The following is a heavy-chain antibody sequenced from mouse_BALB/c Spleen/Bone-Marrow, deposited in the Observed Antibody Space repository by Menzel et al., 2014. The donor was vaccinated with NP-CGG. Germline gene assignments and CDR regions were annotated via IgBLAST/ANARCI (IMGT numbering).Heavy chain of an antibody. J-gene: IGHJ2*01. CDR3: ARDRYSFDY. V-gene: IGHV5-9-4*01. CDR2: ISSGGSYT. CDR1: GFTFSYYA. Sequence: EVNVVESGGGLVEPGGSLKLSCAASGFTFSYYAMSWVRQSPEKRLEWVAEISSGGSYTYYPDTVTGRFTISRDNAKNTLYLEMSSLRSEDTAMYYCARDRYSFDYWGQGTTLTVSS. D-gene: IGHD2-14*01.